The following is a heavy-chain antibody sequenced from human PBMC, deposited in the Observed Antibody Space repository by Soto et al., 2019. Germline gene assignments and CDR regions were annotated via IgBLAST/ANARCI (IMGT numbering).Heavy chain of an antibody. D-gene: IGHD3-22*01. CDR3: ASPADYYDSSGYSD. Sequence: QVQLVQSGAEVKQPGSSVKVSCKASGGTFSSYAISWVRQAPGQGLEWMGGIIPIFGTANYAQKFLGRVTITADESTSTAYMELSSLRSEDTAVYYCASPADYYDSSGYSDWGQGTLVTVSS. V-gene: IGHV1-69*01. CDR2: IIPIFGTA. CDR1: GGTFSSYA. J-gene: IGHJ4*02.